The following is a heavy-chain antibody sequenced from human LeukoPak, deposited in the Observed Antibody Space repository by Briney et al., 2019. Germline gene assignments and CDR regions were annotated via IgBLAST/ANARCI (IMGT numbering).Heavy chain of an antibody. CDR1: GGSFSGYY. D-gene: IGHD2-15*01. J-gene: IGHJ4*02. V-gene: IGHV4-59*01. CDR3: ARGGGYCSGGSCYPGDQYYFDY. Sequence: SETLSLTCAVYGGSFSGYYWSWIRQLPGKGLEWIGYIYYSGSTNYNPSLKSRVTISVDTSKNQFSLKLSSVTAADTAVYYCARGGGYCSGGSCYPGDQYYFDYWGQGTLVTVSS. CDR2: IYYSGST.